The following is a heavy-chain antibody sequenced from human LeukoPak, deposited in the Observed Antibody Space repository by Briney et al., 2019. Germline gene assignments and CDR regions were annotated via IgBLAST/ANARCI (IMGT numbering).Heavy chain of an antibody. CDR3: AREDCSGGSCCFDY. Sequence: GGSLRLSCAASGFTFSGHWMYWLRQAPGKGLASVSRINGDGSATNYAGSMKGRFTISRDNAKNILYLQMNSLRAEDTAVYYCAREDCSGGSCCFDYWGQGTLVTVSS. J-gene: IGHJ4*02. CDR2: INGDGSAT. D-gene: IGHD2-15*01. CDR1: GFTFSGHW. V-gene: IGHV3-74*01.